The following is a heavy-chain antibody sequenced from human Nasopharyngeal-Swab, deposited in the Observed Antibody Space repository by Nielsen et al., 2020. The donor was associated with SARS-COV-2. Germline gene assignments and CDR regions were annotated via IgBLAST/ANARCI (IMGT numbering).Heavy chain of an antibody. CDR2: IDTADET. D-gene: IGHD3-9*01. Sequence: GGSLRLSCAASGFTFGSHDIHWVRQPTGKGLEWVSGIDTADETYYADYVNGRYTISREDVKSFLYLQMNSLRVEDSGVYYCARARGGYYNLDYWGQGTLVTVSP. CDR3: ARARGGYYNLDY. J-gene: IGHJ4*02. V-gene: IGHV3-13*01. CDR1: GFTFGSHD.